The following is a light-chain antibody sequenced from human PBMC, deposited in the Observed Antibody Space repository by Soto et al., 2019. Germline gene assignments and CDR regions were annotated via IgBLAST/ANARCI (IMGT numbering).Light chain of an antibody. CDR3: CLYVGATTYV. J-gene: IGLJ1*01. V-gene: IGLV2-23*01. CDR2: EGH. CDR1: SGYVGTYSL. Sequence: QSALAQPASVSGSPGQSITISCTGASGYVGTYSLASWYQQHPGKAPKVVIYEGHKRPSGVPDRFSGSNSVNTASLTISGLQTDDEADYYCCLYVGATTYVFGTGTKVTVL.